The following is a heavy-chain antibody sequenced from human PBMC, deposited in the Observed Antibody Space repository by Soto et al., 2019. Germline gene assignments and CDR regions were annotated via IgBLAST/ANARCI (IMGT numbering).Heavy chain of an antibody. Sequence: SETLSLTCTVSGGSINNNHYYWGWVRQPPGKGLEWIASISYSGTTYFNPSLKSRVVKSVDKSRNQFSLKLSSATAADTAVYYCASNSYGYIFYDYWGQGTLVTVSS. CDR1: GGSINNNHYY. D-gene: IGHD5-18*01. CDR3: ASNSYGYIFYDY. V-gene: IGHV4-39*01. J-gene: IGHJ4*02. CDR2: ISYSGTT.